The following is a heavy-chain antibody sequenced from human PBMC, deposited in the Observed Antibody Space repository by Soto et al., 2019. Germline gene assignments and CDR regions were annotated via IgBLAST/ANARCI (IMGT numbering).Heavy chain of an antibody. CDR1: GFTFSTFW. J-gene: IGHJ4*02. CDR2: IKEDGSEK. D-gene: IGHD3-10*01. V-gene: IGHV3-7*01. CDR3: ARLRPGNYMDY. Sequence: EVLLVESGGGLVQPGGSLRLSCAASGFTFSTFWMDWVRQAPGQGLEWVAKIKEDGSEKYYADSVKGRFIISRDNARNAVSLQMSSRRAEGTAGYDCARLRPGNYMDYWGQGTLVTVSS.